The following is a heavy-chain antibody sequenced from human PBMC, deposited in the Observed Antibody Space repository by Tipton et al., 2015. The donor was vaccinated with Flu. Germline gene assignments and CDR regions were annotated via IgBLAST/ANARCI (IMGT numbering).Heavy chain of an antibody. CDR1: GRSFSGYY. D-gene: IGHD4-23*01. Sequence: TLSLTCAVYGRSFSGYYWSWIRQPPGKGLEWIGEINHSGSTNYNPSLKSRVTISVDTSKNQFSLKLSSVTAADTAVYYCARGLFPSWKTRDYGGKYYYYGMDVWGQGTTVTVSS. CDR3: ARGLFPSWKTRDYGGKYYYYGMDV. V-gene: IGHV4-34*01. CDR2: INHSGST. J-gene: IGHJ6*02.